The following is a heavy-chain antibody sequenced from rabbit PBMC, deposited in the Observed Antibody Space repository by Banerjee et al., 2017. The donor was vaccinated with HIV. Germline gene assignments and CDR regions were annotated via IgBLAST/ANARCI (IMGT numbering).Heavy chain of an antibody. Sequence: QEQLEESGGDLVKPEGSLTLTCTASGFSFSSSYWICWVRQAPGKGLEWIGCIYAGSSGSTYYASWAKGRFTISSDNAQNTLYLQLNSLTAADTATYFCARYYTYGYGAYGHTNLWGPGTLVTVS. CDR2: IYAGSSGST. J-gene: IGHJ4*01. D-gene: IGHD6-1*01. CDR3: ARYYTYGYGAYGHTNL. CDR1: GFSFSSSYW. V-gene: IGHV1S45*01.